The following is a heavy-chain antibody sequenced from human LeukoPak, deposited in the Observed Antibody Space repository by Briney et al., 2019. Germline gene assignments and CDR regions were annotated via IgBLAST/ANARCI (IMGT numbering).Heavy chain of an antibody. D-gene: IGHD4-23*01. J-gene: IGHJ4*02. Sequence: GASVKVSCKASGYTFTSYDINWVRQATGQGLEWMGWMNPNSGNTGYAQKFQGRVTMTRNTSISTAYMELSSLRSEDTAVYYCARGKGPTVETEFDYWGQGTLVTVSS. V-gene: IGHV1-8*01. CDR1: GYTFTSYD. CDR2: MNPNSGNT. CDR3: ARGKGPTVETEFDY.